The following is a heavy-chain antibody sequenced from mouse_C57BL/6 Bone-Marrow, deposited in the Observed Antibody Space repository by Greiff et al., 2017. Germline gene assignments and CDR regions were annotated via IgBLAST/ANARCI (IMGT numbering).Heavy chain of an antibody. D-gene: IGHD3-2*02. Sequence: QVQLKQSGPELVKPGASVKISCKASGYAFSSSWMNWVKQRPGKGLEWIGRIYPGDGDTNYNGKFKGKATLTADKSSSSAYMQLSSLTSEDSAVYFCAIRDSSGYRVYFDYWGQGTTLTVSS. V-gene: IGHV1-82*01. CDR3: AIRDSSGYRVYFDY. CDR1: GYAFSSSW. J-gene: IGHJ2*01. CDR2: IYPGDGDT.